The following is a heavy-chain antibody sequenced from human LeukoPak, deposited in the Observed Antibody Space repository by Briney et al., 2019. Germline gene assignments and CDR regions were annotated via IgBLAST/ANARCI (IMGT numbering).Heavy chain of an antibody. CDR3: ARHGGDGQSFLFDY. Sequence: SETLSLTCTVSGGSISSYYWSWIRQPPGKGLEWIGYIYYSGSTNYNPSLKSRVTISVDTSKNQFSLKWSSVTAADTAVYYCARHGGDGQSFLFDYWGQGILVTVSS. CDR2: IYYSGST. J-gene: IGHJ4*02. CDR1: GGSISSYY. D-gene: IGHD5-24*01. V-gene: IGHV4-59*08.